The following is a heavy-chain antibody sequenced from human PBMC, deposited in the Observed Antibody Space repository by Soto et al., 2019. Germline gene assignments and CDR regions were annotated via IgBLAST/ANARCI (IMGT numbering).Heavy chain of an antibody. J-gene: IGHJ6*03. D-gene: IGHD4-4*01. CDR3: ATTYSNHAYYYYYMDF. V-gene: IGHV4-59*08. Sequence: PSETLSLTCTVSGGSISGYYWSWIRQPPGKGLEWIGYIYYSGSTNYNPSLKSRVTISVDTSKNQFSLKLSSVTAADTAVYYCATTYSNHAYYYYYMDFWGKGTTVTVSS. CDR2: IYYSGST. CDR1: GGSISGYY.